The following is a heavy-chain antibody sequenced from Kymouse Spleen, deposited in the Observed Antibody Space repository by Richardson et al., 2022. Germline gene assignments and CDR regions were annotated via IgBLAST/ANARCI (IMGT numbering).Heavy chain of an antibody. CDR3: AREEYSSLGMDV. D-gene: IGHD6-6*01. V-gene: IGHV3-33*01. Sequence: QVQLVESGGGVVQPGRSLRLSCAASGFTFSSYGMHWVRQAPGKGLEWVAVIWYDGSNKYYADSVKGRFTISRDNSKNTLYLQMNSLRAEDTAVYYCAREEYSSLGMDVWGQGTTVTVSS. J-gene: IGHJ6*02. CDR2: IWYDGSNK. CDR1: GFTFSSYG.